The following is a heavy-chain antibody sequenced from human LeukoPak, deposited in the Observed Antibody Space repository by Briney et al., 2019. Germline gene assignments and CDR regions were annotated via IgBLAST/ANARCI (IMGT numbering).Heavy chain of an antibody. D-gene: IGHD3-22*01. J-gene: IGHJ4*02. CDR2: INPSGGST. V-gene: IGHV1-46*01. CDR1: GYTFTSYC. CDR3: ASPRPYYYDSSGYYLYYFDY. Sequence: ASVKVSCKASGYTFTSYCMHWVRQAPGQGREWMGIINPSGGSTSYAQKFQGRVTITADKSTSTAYMELSSLRSEDTAVYYCASPRPYYYDSSGYYLYYFDYWGQGTLVTVSS.